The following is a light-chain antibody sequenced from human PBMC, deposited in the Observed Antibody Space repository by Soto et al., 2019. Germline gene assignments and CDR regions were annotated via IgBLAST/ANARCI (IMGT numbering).Light chain of an antibody. Sequence: DIVMTQSPATLSVSPGERATLSCRASQSVGRNLAWYQQRPGQAPRLLIYGASTRATGIPARFSGSGSGTEFTLTISSLQSEDFAVYYCQHYDNWPPLTFGGGTKVEIK. CDR3: QHYDNWPPLT. CDR2: GAS. CDR1: QSVGRN. V-gene: IGKV3-15*01. J-gene: IGKJ4*01.